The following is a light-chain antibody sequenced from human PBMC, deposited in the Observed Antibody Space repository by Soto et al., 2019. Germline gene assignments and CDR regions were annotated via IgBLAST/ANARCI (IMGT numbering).Light chain of an antibody. V-gene: IGKV3-11*01. CDR1: QSVSSY. Sequence: EIVLTQSPATLSLSPGERATLSCRASQSVSSYLAWYQQKPGQAPMLLIYDASNKSTGIPAMFSGSGSGTDFTLTISCLEPEDFAVYYCQQRSNLWTFGHGTKVEIK. CDR2: DAS. J-gene: IGKJ1*01. CDR3: QQRSNLWT.